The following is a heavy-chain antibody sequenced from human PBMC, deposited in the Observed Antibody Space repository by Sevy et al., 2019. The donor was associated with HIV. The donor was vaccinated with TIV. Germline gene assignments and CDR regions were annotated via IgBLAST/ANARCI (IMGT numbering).Heavy chain of an antibody. CDR3: ARDLGVTSSSSDFDY. V-gene: IGHV3-48*02. Sequence: GGSLRLSCAASGFTFSSYSMNWVRQAPGKGLEWVSYISSSSSTIYDADSVKGRFTISRDNAKNSLYLQMNSLRDEDTAVYYCARDLGVTSSSSDFDYWGQGTLVTVSS. CDR1: GFTFSSYS. CDR2: ISSSSSTI. D-gene: IGHD6-6*01. J-gene: IGHJ4*02.